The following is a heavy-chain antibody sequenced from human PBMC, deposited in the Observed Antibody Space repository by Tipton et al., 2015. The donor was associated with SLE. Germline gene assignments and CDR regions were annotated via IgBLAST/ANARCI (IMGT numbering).Heavy chain of an antibody. V-gene: IGHV4-61*02. CDR1: GGSISGGSYY. J-gene: IGHJ6*03. CDR2: IYTTGNA. Sequence: TLSLTCTVSGGSISGGSYYWTWIRQPAGKGLEWIGRIYTTGNANYNPSLKSRVTMSVDTSKNQFSLKLTSVPAAGTAVYYCAREPWRLDVWSGSTLGYLDVWGKGTTVTVSS. D-gene: IGHD3-3*01. CDR3: AREPWRLDVWSGSTLGYLDV.